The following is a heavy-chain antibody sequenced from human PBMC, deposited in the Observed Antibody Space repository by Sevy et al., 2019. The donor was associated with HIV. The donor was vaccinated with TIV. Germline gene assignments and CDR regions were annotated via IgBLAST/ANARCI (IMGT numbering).Heavy chain of an antibody. CDR2: ISSSGITI. Sequence: GGSLRLSCAASGFTFSDYYMNWVRQAPGKGLEWVSYISSSGITIYYADSVKGQFTISRDNAKNSLYLQMNSLRAEDTAVYYCARRGRSSSLSHFDYWGQGTLVTVSS. CDR3: ARRGRSSSLSHFDY. CDR1: GFTFSDYY. V-gene: IGHV3-11*01. D-gene: IGHD6-6*01. J-gene: IGHJ4*02.